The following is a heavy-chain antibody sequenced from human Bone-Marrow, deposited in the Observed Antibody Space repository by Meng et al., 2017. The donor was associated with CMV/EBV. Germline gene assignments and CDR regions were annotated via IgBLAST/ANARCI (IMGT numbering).Heavy chain of an antibody. Sequence: GGSLRLSCAASGFTVSSNYMSWVRQAPGKGLEWVSVIYSGGSTYYADSVKGRFTISRDNSKNTLYLQMNSLRAEDTAVYYCARDPLAYDFWSGDYYYYGMDVWGQGTTVTVYS. CDR2: IYSGGST. J-gene: IGHJ6*02. CDR3: ARDPLAYDFWSGDYYYYGMDV. V-gene: IGHV3-53*01. CDR1: GFTVSSNY. D-gene: IGHD3-3*01.